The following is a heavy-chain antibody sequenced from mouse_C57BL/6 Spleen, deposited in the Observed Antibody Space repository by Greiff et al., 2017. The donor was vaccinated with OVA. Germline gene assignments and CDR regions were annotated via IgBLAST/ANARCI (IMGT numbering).Heavy chain of an antibody. CDR2: INPNNGGT. V-gene: IGHV1-26*01. D-gene: IGHD1-1*01. CDR1: GYTFTDYY. CDR3: ARPGAYGSSSGGFAY. Sequence: VQLQQSGPELVKPGASVKISCKASGYTFTDYYMNWVKQSHGKSLEWIGDINPNNGGTSYNQKFKGKATLTVDKSSSTAYMELRSLTSEDSAVYYCARPGAYGSSSGGFAYWGQGTLVTVSA. J-gene: IGHJ3*01.